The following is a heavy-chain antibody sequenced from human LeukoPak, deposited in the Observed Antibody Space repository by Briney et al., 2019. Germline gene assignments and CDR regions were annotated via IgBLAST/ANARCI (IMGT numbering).Heavy chain of an antibody. D-gene: IGHD3-3*01. Sequence: GGSLRLSCAASEFTFSSYWMSWVRQAPGKGLEWVANIKQDGSERYYVDSVKGRFTISRDNAKNSLYLQMNSLRAADTAVYYCARALYDFWSGYYFDYWGQGILVTVSS. CDR1: EFTFSSYW. J-gene: IGHJ4*02. CDR3: ARALYDFWSGYYFDY. CDR2: IKQDGSER. V-gene: IGHV3-7*01.